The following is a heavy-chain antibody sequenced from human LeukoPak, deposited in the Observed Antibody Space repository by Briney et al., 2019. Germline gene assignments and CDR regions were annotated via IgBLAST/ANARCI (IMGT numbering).Heavy chain of an antibody. D-gene: IGHD4-23*01. CDR2: IYSGGST. Sequence: GGSLRLSCAASGFTVSSNYMSWVRQAPGKGLEWVSVIYSGGSTYCADSVKGRFTISRDNSKNTLYLQMNSLRAEDTAVYYCARDWRWKAVNYYYGMDVWGQGTTVTVSS. CDR3: ARDWRWKAVNYYYGMDV. V-gene: IGHV3-66*02. J-gene: IGHJ6*02. CDR1: GFTVSSNY.